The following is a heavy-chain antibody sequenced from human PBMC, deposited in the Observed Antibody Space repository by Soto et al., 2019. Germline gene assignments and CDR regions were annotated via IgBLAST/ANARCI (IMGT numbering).Heavy chain of an antibody. J-gene: IGHJ6*02. CDR3: TTDSPLDDYGDYNYYYGMDV. D-gene: IGHD4-17*01. CDR1: GFTFSNAW. V-gene: IGHV3-15*07. CDR2: IKSKTDGGTT. Sequence: GGSLRLSCAASGFTFSNAWMNWVRQAPGKGLEWVGRIKSKTDGGTTDYAAPVKGRFTISRDDSKNTLYLQMNSLKTEDTAVYYCTTDSPLDDYGDYNYYYGMDVWGQGTTVTVSS.